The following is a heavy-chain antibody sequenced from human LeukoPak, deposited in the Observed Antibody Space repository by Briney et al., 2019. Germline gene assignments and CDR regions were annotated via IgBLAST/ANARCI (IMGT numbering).Heavy chain of an antibody. V-gene: IGHV3-23*01. J-gene: IGHJ6*02. CDR1: GFTFSNYG. Sequence: GRSLRLSCAASGFTFSNYGLSWVRQAPGKGLERVSAISGGGSATYYADSVKGRFTISRDNSKNTLFLQMNTLRADDTAVYYCAGGAGVYYYGMDVWGQGTSVTVSS. CDR3: AGGAGVYYYGMDV. CDR2: ISGGGSAT.